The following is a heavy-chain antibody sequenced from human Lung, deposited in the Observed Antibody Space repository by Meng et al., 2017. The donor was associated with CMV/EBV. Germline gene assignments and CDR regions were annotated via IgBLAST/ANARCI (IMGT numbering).Heavy chain of an antibody. Sequence: SXXVSCKISGDGFSSYSVTWVRLAPGQGLEWMGVIIPIIGVTNYAQKFQGRVAITADKSRNTAYMELSSLRSDDTAFYYCARGPGGSGSYYIYWGQGTLVTVSS. J-gene: IGHJ4*02. CDR1: GDGFSSYS. D-gene: IGHD3-10*01. CDR3: ARGPGGSGSYYIY. CDR2: IIPIIGVT. V-gene: IGHV1-69*10.